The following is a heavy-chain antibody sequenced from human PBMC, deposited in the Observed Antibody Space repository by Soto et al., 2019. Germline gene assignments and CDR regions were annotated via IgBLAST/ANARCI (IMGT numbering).Heavy chain of an antibody. J-gene: IGHJ6*02. D-gene: IGHD6-6*01. V-gene: IGHV6-1*01. CDR2: TYYRSKWYN. CDR1: GDSVSSNSAA. CDR3: ARDRIAARRAGYGMDV. Sequence: SETLSLTCAISGDSVSSNSAAWNWIRQSPSRGLEWLGRTYYRSKWYNDYAVSVKSRITINPDTSKNQFSLQLNSVTPEDTAVYYCARDRIAARRAGYGMDVWGQGTTVTVSS.